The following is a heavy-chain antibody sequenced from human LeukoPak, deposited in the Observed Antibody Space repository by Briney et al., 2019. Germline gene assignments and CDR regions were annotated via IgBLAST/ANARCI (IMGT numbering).Heavy chain of an antibody. CDR1: GFTFSSYA. V-gene: IGHV3-23*01. CDR3: AKESGDYYDSSGYPEYFQR. Sequence: HPGGSLRLSCAASGFTFSSYAMSWVRQAPGKGLEWVSAISGSGGSTYYADSVKGRFTISRDNSKNTLYLQMNSLRAEDTAVYYCAKESGDYYDSSGYPEYFQRWGQGTLVTVSS. CDR2: ISGSGGST. J-gene: IGHJ1*01. D-gene: IGHD3-22*01.